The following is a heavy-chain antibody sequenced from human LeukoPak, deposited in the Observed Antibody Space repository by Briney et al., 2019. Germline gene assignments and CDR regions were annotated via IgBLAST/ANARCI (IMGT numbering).Heavy chain of an antibody. CDR3: ARDIAGATKGGWFDT. Sequence: ASVKVSCKASGYTFTNYDINWVRQATGQGLEWMGWMNPNSGNTGYAQKFQGRVTMTRNTSISTAYMELSSLRSEDTALYYCARDIAGATKGGWFDTWGWGTPVTVSS. CDR2: MNPNSGNT. CDR1: GYTFTNYD. D-gene: IGHD1-26*01. V-gene: IGHV1-8*01. J-gene: IGHJ5*02.